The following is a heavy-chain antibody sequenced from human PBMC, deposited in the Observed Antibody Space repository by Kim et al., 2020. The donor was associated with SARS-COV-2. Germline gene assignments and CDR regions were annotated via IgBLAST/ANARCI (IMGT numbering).Heavy chain of an antibody. Sequence: GESLKISCKGSGYSFTSYWIGWVRQMPGKGLEWMGIIYPGDSDTRYSPSFQGEVTISADKSISTAYLQWSSLKASDTAMYYCARLHDGGYFDWLSKDYYYYGMDVWGQVTTVTVSS. V-gene: IGHV5-51*01. D-gene: IGHD3-9*01. CDR3: ARLHDGGYFDWLSKDYYYYGMDV. CDR1: GYSFTSYW. CDR2: IYPGDSDT. J-gene: IGHJ6*02.